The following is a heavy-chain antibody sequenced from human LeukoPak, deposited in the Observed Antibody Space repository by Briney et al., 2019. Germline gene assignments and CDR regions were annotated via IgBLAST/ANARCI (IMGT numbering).Heavy chain of an antibody. CDR1: GFTFSSYW. V-gene: IGHV3-74*01. J-gene: IGHJ4*02. CDR2: ISSDGKTA. D-gene: IGHD4-11*01. Sequence: GGSLRLSCAASGFTFSSYWMHWVRQAPGKGLVWVSDISSDGKTARYADSVKGRFTISRDNAKNTLYLQMNSLRAEDTAVYYCARSNQADDYWGQGTLVTVSS. CDR3: ARSNQADDY.